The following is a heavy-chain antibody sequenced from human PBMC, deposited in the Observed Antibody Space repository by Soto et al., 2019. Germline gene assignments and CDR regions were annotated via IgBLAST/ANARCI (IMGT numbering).Heavy chain of an antibody. D-gene: IGHD1-1*01. V-gene: IGHV1-46*01. Sequence: ASVKVSCKASGYTFTSYYMHWVRQAPGQGLEWMGIINPSGGSTSYAQKFQGRVTMTRDTSTSTVYMELSSLRAEDTAVYYCASAPEFRYNWNGDAFDTWGQGTMVTVSS. CDR3: ASAPEFRYNWNGDAFDT. CDR2: INPSGGST. CDR1: GYTFTSYY. J-gene: IGHJ3*02.